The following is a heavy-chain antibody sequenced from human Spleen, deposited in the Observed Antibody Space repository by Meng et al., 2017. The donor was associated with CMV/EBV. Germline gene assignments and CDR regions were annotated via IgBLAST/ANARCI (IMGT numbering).Heavy chain of an antibody. J-gene: IGHJ5*02. CDR1: GYTFTGYY. V-gene: IGHV1-2*02. CDR2: IRPSSGVT. D-gene: IGHD3-16*01. CDR3: ATREVWGGGSRPFS. Sequence: ASVKVSCKASGYTFTGYYMHWVRQAPGQGLEWMGWIRPSSGVTNFAQKFQGRVTMTSDTSISTAYMELSRLRFDDTGVYYCATREVWGGGSRPFSWGQGTLVTVSS.